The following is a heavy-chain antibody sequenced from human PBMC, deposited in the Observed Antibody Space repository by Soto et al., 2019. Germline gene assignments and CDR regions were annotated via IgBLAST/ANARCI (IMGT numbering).Heavy chain of an antibody. CDR1: GGSISSGGYY. V-gene: IGHV4-31*03. D-gene: IGHD2-2*01. CDR3: ATGGGGYCSSTSCPTSYYYYYMDV. J-gene: IGHJ6*03. CDR2: IYYSGST. Sequence: SETLSLTCTVSGGSISSGGYYWSWIRQHPGKGLEWIGYIYYSGSTYYNPSLKSRVTISVDTSKNQFSLKLSSVTAADTAVYYCATGGGGYCSSTSCPTSYYYYYMDVWGKGTTVTVSS.